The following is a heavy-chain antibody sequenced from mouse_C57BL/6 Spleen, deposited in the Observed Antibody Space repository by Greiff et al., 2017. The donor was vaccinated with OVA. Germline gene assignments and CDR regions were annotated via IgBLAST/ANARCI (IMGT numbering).Heavy chain of an antibody. V-gene: IGHV1-54*01. Sequence: VQLVESGAELVRPGTSVKESCKASGYAFTNYLIEWVKQRPGQGLEWIGVINPGSGGTNYNEKFKGKATLTADKSSSTAYMQLSSLTSEDSAVYFCARSTITTVVASFDYWGQGTTLTVSS. CDR1: GYAFTNYL. CDR2: INPGSGGT. CDR3: ARSTITTVVASFDY. J-gene: IGHJ2*01. D-gene: IGHD1-1*01.